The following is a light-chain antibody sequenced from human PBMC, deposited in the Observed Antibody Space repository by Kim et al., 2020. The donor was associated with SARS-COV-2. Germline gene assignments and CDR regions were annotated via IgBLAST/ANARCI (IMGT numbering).Light chain of an antibody. CDR2: DAS. J-gene: IGKJ4*01. CDR1: QSVSSC. Sequence: SPGERATLSCRASQSVSSCLAWYQQNPGQAPRLLIYDASNRATGIPARFSGSGSGTDFTLTISSLEPEDFAVYYCQQRSNWPPLTFGGGTKVDIK. V-gene: IGKV3-11*01. CDR3: QQRSNWPPLT.